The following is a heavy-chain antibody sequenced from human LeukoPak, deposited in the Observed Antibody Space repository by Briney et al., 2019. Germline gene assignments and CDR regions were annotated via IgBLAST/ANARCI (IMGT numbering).Heavy chain of an antibody. Sequence: GGSLRLSCAASGFTFSSYAMSWVRQAPGKGLEWVSAISSSGNTIYYTDSVKGRFTISRDNAKNSLYLQMNSLRAGDTAVYYCVRGGKTYAWGDYWGQGTPVTVSS. V-gene: IGHV3-48*04. J-gene: IGHJ4*02. CDR2: ISSSGNTI. D-gene: IGHD7-27*01. CDR3: VRGGKTYAWGDY. CDR1: GFTFSSYA.